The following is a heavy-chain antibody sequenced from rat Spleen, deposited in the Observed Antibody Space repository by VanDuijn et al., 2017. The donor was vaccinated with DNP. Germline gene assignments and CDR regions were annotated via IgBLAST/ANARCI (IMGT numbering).Heavy chain of an antibody. V-gene: IGHV5-7*01. CDR1: GLTFSDYN. J-gene: IGHJ2*01. CDR2: ISYDSHIT. Sequence: EVQLVESGGGLVQPGRSMRLSCAASGLTFSDYNMAWVRQAPEKGLEWVATISYDSHITNYRDSVKGRFTISRDNAETTVYLQMSKLGSEDTAIYYCSRTFITITAPSFDYWGQGVMVTVSS. CDR3: SRTFITITAPSFDY. D-gene: IGHD1-2*01.